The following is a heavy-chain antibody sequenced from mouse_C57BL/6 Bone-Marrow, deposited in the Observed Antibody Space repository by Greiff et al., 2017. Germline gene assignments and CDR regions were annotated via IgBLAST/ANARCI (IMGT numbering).Heavy chain of an antibody. Sequence: VQLQQPGAELVMPGASVKLSCKASGYTFTSYWMPWVKQRPGQGLEWIGEIDPSDSFTNYNQKFKGKSTLTVDKSSSTAYMQLSSLTSEDAAAEYCATDRDYGSWFAYWGQGTLVTVSA. J-gene: IGHJ3*01. CDR1: GYTFTSYW. D-gene: IGHD1-1*01. CDR2: IDPSDSFT. V-gene: IGHV1-69*01. CDR3: ATDRDYGSWFAY.